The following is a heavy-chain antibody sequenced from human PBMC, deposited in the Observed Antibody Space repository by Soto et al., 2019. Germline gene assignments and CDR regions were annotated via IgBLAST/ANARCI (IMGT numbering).Heavy chain of an antibody. V-gene: IGHV4-59*01. D-gene: IGHD6-13*01. CDR1: GGSISSYY. CDR2: IYYSGST. Sequence: SETLSLTCTVSGGSISSYYWSWIRQPPGKGLEWIGYIYYSGSTNYNPSLKSRVTISVDTSKNQFSLKLSSVTAADTAVYYCARANGIAAAGMYYYYYGMDVWGQGTTVTVSS. CDR3: ARANGIAAAGMYYYYYGMDV. J-gene: IGHJ6*02.